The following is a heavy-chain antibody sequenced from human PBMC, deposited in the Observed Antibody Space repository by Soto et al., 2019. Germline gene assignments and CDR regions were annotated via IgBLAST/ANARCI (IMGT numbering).Heavy chain of an antibody. CDR3: ARDPKSDPQGVEAQQVDYFDF. CDR1: GYTFTSYA. CDR2: VDTGNGNT. V-gene: IGHV1-3*04. J-gene: IGHJ4*01. D-gene: IGHD2-8*01. Sequence: QVQLVQSGAEVKRPGASVKVSCKASGYTFTSYAIHWVRQAPGQSLEWMGWVDTGNGNTKYSQKFRGRVTITRYTYTNTADMEQSRMSAEATATYDCARDPKSDPQGVEAQQVDYFDFIRQATLVTVAS.